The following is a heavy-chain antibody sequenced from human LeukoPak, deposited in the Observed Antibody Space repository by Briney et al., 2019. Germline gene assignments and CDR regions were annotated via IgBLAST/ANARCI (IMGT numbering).Heavy chain of an antibody. CDR1: GFTFSSYW. Sequence: GGSLRLSCAASGFTFSSYWMSWVRQAPGKELEWVAIIKPDGSESYCVDSVEGRFTVSRDNTKNSLYLQMNSLRAEDTAVYYCARDTLSGVIIGPRMDVWGQGTTVTVS. J-gene: IGHJ6*02. CDR3: ARDTLSGVIIGPRMDV. CDR2: IKPDGSES. V-gene: IGHV3-7*01. D-gene: IGHD3-3*01.